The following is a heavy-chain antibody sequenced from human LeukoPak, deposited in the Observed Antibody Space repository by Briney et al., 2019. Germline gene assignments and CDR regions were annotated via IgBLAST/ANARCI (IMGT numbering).Heavy chain of an antibody. V-gene: IGHV3-7*01. CDR1: GFTFSSFW. CDR2: IQQDGSER. Sequence: GGSLRLSCAASGFTFSSFWMSWVRQAPGQGLEWVANIQQDGSERYYVDSVKGRFTISRDNAKNSLYLQMDSLTAEDTAVYYCARDSGIAGYYFDYWGQGSLVTVSS. J-gene: IGHJ4*02. D-gene: IGHD6-13*01. CDR3: ARDSGIAGYYFDY.